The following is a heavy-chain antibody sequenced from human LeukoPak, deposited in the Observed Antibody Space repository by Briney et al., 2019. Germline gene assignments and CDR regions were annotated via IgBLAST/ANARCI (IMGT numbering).Heavy chain of an antibody. Sequence: SETLSLTCAVYGGSFSGYYWSWIRQPPGKGLEWIGEINHSGSTNYNPSLKSRVTISVDTSKNQFSLKLSSVTAADTAVYYCVSRAYYYGSGTRTFDYWGQGTLVTVSS. J-gene: IGHJ4*02. V-gene: IGHV4-34*01. CDR2: INHSGST. CDR3: VSRAYYYGSGTRTFDY. CDR1: GGSFSGYY. D-gene: IGHD3-10*01.